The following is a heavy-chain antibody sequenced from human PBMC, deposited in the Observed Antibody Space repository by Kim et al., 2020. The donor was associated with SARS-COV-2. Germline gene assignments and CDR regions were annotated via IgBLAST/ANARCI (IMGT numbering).Heavy chain of an antibody. CDR2: ISYDGSNK. V-gene: IGHV3-30*04. CDR3: ARGFGQWLVGDYFDY. J-gene: IGHJ4*01. D-gene: IGHD6-19*01. CDR1: GFTFSTYA. Sequence: GGSLRLSCAASGFTFSTYAMHWVRQAPGKGLEWVAVISYDGSNKYYADSVKGRFTISRDNSKNTLYLQMNSLRAEDTAVYYCARGFGQWLVGDYFDYWG.